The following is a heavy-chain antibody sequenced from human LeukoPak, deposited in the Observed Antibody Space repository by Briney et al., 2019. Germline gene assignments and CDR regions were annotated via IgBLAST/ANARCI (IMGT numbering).Heavy chain of an antibody. D-gene: IGHD5-18*01. J-gene: IGHJ6*02. V-gene: IGHV3-30-3*01. CDR2: ISYDGSNK. CDR1: GFTFSSYA. Sequence: GGSLRLSCAASGFTFSSYAMHWVRQAPGKGLEWVAVISYDGSNKYYADSVKGRFTISRDNSKNTLYLQMNSLRAEDTAVYYCARALLAVDTAMVPWYYGMDVWGQGTTVTVSS. CDR3: ARALLAVDTAMVPWYYGMDV.